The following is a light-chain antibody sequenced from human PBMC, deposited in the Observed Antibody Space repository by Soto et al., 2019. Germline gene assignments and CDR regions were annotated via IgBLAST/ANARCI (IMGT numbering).Light chain of an antibody. V-gene: IGKV3-20*01. CDR1: QTVSSTY. Sequence: EIVLTQSPGTLSLSPGERATLSCRASQTVSSTYLAWYQLKPGQAPRLLIYGASSRATGIPHRFSGSGSGTDFSLTISRLEPEDFAVYYCQQYGSSPPLTFGGGTKVEI. CDR3: QQYGSSPPLT. CDR2: GAS. J-gene: IGKJ4*01.